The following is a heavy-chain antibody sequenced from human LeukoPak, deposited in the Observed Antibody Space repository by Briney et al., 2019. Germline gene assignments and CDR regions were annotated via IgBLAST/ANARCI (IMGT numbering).Heavy chain of an antibody. CDR1: GYTFTSYA. CDR2: INAGNGNT. Sequence: ASVTVSCKASGYTFTSYAMHWVRQAPGQRLEWMGWINAGNGNTKYSQKFQGRVTITRDTSASTAYMELSSLRSEDTAVYYCARLDGPRGNYYDSSGYYRDYWGQGTLVTVSS. D-gene: IGHD3-22*01. J-gene: IGHJ4*02. CDR3: ARLDGPRGNYYDSSGYYRDY. V-gene: IGHV1-3*01.